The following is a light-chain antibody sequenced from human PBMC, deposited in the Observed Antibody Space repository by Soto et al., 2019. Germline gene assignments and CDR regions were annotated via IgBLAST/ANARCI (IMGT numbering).Light chain of an antibody. Sequence: ETVLTQSPGAVSLSPGERATLSCRTSQSVNNNFLAWYQQKPGHAPRLLIYGVFNRASGIPDRFSGSGSGTDFTLTIRGREPEESAVYYCQHYDGSPRTFGQGTKLEIK. CDR1: QSVNNNF. J-gene: IGKJ2*01. CDR2: GVF. CDR3: QHYDGSPRT. V-gene: IGKV3-20*01.